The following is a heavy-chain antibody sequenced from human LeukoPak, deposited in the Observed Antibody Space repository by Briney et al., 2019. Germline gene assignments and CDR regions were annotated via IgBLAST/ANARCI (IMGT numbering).Heavy chain of an antibody. V-gene: IGHV3-53*01. CDR3: ARGVAAAVVDY. J-gene: IGHJ4*02. Sequence: PGGSLRLSCAASGFTFSSYWMSWVRQAPGKGLEWVSVIYSGGSTYYADSVKGRFTISRDNSKNTLYLQMNSLRAEDTAVYYCARGVAAAVVDYWGQGTLVTVSS. CDR1: GFTFSSYW. CDR2: IYSGGST. D-gene: IGHD6-13*01.